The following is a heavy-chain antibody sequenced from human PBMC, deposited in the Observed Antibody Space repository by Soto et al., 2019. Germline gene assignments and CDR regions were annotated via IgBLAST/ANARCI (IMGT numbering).Heavy chain of an antibody. CDR2: ISSSGSTI. J-gene: IGHJ3*02. CDR1: GFTFSDYY. CDR3: ARDLVEKRFLEWPDKDAFDI. D-gene: IGHD3-3*01. Sequence: GGSLRLSCAASGFTFSDYYMSWIRQAPGKGLEWVSYISSSGSTIYYADSVKGRFTISRDNAKNSLYLQMNSLRAEDTAVYYCARDLVEKRFLEWPDKDAFDIWGQGTMVTVSS. V-gene: IGHV3-11*01.